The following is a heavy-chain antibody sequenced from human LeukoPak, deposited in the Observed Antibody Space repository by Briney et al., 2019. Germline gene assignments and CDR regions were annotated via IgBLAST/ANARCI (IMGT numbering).Heavy chain of an antibody. CDR2: ISGRSSTI. D-gene: IGHD1-26*01. CDR3: ARDRIKSGSYYFHY. J-gene: IGHJ4*02. CDR1: AFTFSDYS. V-gene: IGHV3-48*01. Sequence: GGALRLSCAASAFTFSDYSMNWVRQAPGKGLEGVSYISGRSSTIYYADSVKGRFTISRDNAKNSMYLQMNSLRAEDTAVYYCARDRIKSGSYYFHYWGQGTLVTVSS.